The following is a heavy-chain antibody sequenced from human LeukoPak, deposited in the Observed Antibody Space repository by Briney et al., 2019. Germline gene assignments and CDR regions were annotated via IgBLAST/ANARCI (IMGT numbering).Heavy chain of an antibody. V-gene: IGHV1-18*01. CDR3: ARSYLSSSWYLNVYYYYMDV. D-gene: IGHD6-13*01. CDR2: ISAYNGNT. Sequence: ASVKVSCKASGYTFTSYGISWVRQAPGQGLEWMGWISAYNGNTNYAQKLQGRVTMTTDASTSTAYMELRSLRSDDTAVYYCARSYLSSSWYLNVYYYYMDVWGKGTTVTVSS. J-gene: IGHJ6*03. CDR1: GYTFTSYG.